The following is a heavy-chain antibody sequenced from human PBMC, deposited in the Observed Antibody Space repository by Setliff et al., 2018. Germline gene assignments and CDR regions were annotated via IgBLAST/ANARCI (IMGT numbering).Heavy chain of an antibody. Sequence: ASVKVSCKASGYTFTSYAMNWVRQAPGQGLEWMGWINTNTGNPTYAQGFTGRFVFSLDTSVSTAYLQISSLKAEDTAVHYCARAWYYNFWSGSQIEYWGQGTLVTVSS. D-gene: IGHD3-3*01. J-gene: IGHJ4*02. CDR1: GYTFTSYA. CDR2: INTNTGNP. CDR3: ARAWYYNFWSGSQIEY. V-gene: IGHV7-4-1*02.